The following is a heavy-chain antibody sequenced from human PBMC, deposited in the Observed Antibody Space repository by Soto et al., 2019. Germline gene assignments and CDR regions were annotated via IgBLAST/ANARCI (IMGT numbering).Heavy chain of an antibody. CDR2: ISGSGGTT. D-gene: IGHD6-13*01. V-gene: IGHV3-23*01. J-gene: IGHJ4*02. CDR1: GFTFSNYA. CDR3: AKDGGGLAAAAVRPLGASDC. Sequence: GSLILSCAAAGFTFSNYAMALVRQAPGKGLEWVSAISGSGGTTYYADSVKGRFTISRDNSKNTLYLQMNSLRVEDTALYYCAKDGGGLAAAAVRPLGASDCWGQGTLVTVSS.